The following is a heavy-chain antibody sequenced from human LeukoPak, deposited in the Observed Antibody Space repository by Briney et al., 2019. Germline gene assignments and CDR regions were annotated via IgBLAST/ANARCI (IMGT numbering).Heavy chain of an antibody. V-gene: IGHV1-18*01. D-gene: IGHD3-22*01. J-gene: IGHJ4*02. Sequence: GASVKVSCKASGGTFSSYAISWVRQAPGQGLEWMGWISGYNGNTNYAQRLQGRVTMTTDTSTRTAYMELRSLRSDDTAVFYCARDSNYYDSSGYDYWGQGTLVTVSS. CDR3: ARDSNYYDSSGYDY. CDR1: GGTFSSYA. CDR2: ISGYNGNT.